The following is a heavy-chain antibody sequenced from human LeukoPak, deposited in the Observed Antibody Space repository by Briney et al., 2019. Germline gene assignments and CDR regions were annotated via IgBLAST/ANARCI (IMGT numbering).Heavy chain of an antibody. CDR1: GFAFSRYG. V-gene: IGHV3-21*04. CDR3: ARGGGLDV. CDR2: ISGSHSGT. D-gene: IGHD3-16*01. J-gene: IGHJ6*02. Sequence: GGSLRLSCAASGFAFSRYGMSWVRQAPGKGLEWVSGISGSHSGTYYADSVKGRFTISRDNAKNSLYLQMSNLRAEDTAVYFCARGGGLDVWGQGATVTVSS.